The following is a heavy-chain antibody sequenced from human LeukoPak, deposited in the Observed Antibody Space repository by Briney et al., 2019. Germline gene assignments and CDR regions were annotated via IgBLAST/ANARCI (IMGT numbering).Heavy chain of an antibody. Sequence: SETLSLTCTVSGCSISSYYWSWIRQPPGKGLEWIGYIYYSGSTNYNPSLKSRVTISVDTSKNQSSLKLSSVIAADTAVYYCARARFLSDYKDTWGQGTLVTVSS. D-gene: IGHD4-11*01. CDR2: IYYSGST. J-gene: IGHJ5*02. V-gene: IGHV4-59*01. CDR1: GCSISSYY. CDR3: ARARFLSDYKDT.